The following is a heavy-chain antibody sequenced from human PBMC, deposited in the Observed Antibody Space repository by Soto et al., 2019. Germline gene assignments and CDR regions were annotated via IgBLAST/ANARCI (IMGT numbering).Heavy chain of an antibody. Sequence: ASVKVSCKASGYTFTSYDINWVRQATGQGLEWMGWMNPNSGNTGNAQKFQGRITMTRNTSISTAYMELSSLRSEDTAVYYCARSVEWLASFEYWGQGTLVTVSS. CDR3: ARSVEWLASFEY. V-gene: IGHV1-8*01. CDR2: MNPNSGNT. D-gene: IGHD6-19*01. CDR1: GYTFTSYD. J-gene: IGHJ4*02.